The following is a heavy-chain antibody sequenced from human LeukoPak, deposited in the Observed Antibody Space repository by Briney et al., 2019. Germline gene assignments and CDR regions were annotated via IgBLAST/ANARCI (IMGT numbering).Heavy chain of an antibody. Sequence: SVKVSCKASGGTFSSYAISWVRQAPGQGLEWMGGIIPIFGTANYAQKFQGRVTMTTDTSTSTAYMELRSLRSDDTAVYYCARDIYYDSSGYYRHWGQGTLVTVSS. CDR2: IIPIFGTA. D-gene: IGHD3-22*01. V-gene: IGHV1-69*05. CDR3: ARDIYYDSSGYYRH. J-gene: IGHJ4*02. CDR1: GGTFSSYA.